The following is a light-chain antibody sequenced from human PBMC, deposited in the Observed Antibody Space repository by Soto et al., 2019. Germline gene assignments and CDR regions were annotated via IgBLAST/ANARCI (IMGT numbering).Light chain of an antibody. CDR3: QQYGDPPIT. J-gene: IGKJ5*01. V-gene: IGKV3-20*01. CDR2: GAS. Sequence: EIVLTQSPGTLSLSPGERATLSCRASQSVSSNYLAWYQQKPGQAPRLLIYGASNRATGIPDRFSGSGSGKDFNFNLNRTEAGDFAVFYCQQYGDPPITFGQGTRLEIK. CDR1: QSVSSNY.